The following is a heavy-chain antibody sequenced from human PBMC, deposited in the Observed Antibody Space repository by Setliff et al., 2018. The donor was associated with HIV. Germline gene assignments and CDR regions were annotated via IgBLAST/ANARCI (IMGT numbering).Heavy chain of an antibody. V-gene: IGHV3-11*04. CDR3: ARDVGPSMVRGVPSGY. J-gene: IGHJ4*02. Sequence: PGGSLRLSCVASGFTFSDYYMIWIRQAPGQGLEWVSYISTSSATKYYADSVKGRFTISRDNAKNSLYLQMNSLRPEDTAVYYCARDVGPSMVRGVPSGYWGQGTLVTVSS. D-gene: IGHD3-10*01. CDR2: ISTSSATK. CDR1: GFTFSDYY.